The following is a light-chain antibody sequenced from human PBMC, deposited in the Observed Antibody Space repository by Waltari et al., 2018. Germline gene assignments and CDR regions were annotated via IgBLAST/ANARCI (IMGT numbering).Light chain of an antibody. V-gene: IGLV1-40*01. Sequence: QSVLTQPPSVSGAPGQRVTISCTGSSSNIGAGYDVHWYQQLPGTAPKLLIYGTSNRPSGVPDRVSGAKSGTSASRAITGLQAEDEADYYCQSYDSSLSGSYVFGTGTKVTVL. J-gene: IGLJ1*01. CDR3: QSYDSSLSGSYV. CDR2: GTS. CDR1: SSNIGAGYD.